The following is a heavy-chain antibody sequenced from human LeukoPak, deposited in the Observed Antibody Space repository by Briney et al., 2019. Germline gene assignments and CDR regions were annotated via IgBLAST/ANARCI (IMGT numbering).Heavy chain of an antibody. Sequence: PSETLSLTCTVSGHSISSGYYWGWIRQPPGKGLEWIGSIYHSGSTYYNPSLKSRVTISVDTSKNQFSLKLSSVTAADTAVYYCARGRITMIADYWGQGTLVTVSS. J-gene: IGHJ4*02. V-gene: IGHV4-38-2*02. D-gene: IGHD3-22*01. CDR3: ARGRITMIADY. CDR2: IYHSGST. CDR1: GHSISSGYY.